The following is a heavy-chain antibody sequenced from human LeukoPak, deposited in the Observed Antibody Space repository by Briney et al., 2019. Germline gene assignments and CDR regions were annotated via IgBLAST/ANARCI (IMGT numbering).Heavy chain of an antibody. CDR2: ISGSGGST. CDR3: AKDGLLWFGGFFDY. J-gene: IGHJ4*02. Sequence: PGGSLRLSCAASGFTFSSYAMSWVRQAPGKGLEWVSAISGSGGSTYYAASVKGRFTISRDNSKNTLYLQMNSLRAEDTAVYYCAKDGLLWFGGFFDYWGQGTLVTVSS. CDR1: GFTFSSYA. D-gene: IGHD3-10*01. V-gene: IGHV3-23*01.